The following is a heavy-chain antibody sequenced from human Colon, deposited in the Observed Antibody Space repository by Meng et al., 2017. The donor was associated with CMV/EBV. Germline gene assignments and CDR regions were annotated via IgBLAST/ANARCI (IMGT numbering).Heavy chain of an antibody. V-gene: IGHV4-4*02. CDR3: AKIPLGYSLSPLVGLDP. D-gene: IGHD5-18*01. Sequence: GPLQESRPGLVKPSGTLSPISSVSGVSISSDNWWTWVRQPPGKGLEWIGEIYHSGTTNYNPSLKSRVTISVDKSKNQVSLNLSSVTAADTAVYFCAKIPLGYSLSPLVGLDPWGQGTLVTVSS. CDR1: GVSISSDNW. CDR2: IYHSGTT. J-gene: IGHJ5*02.